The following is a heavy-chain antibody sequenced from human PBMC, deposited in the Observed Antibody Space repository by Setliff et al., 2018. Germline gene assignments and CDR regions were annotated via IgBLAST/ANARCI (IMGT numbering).Heavy chain of an antibody. V-gene: IGHV1-46*01. Sequence: ASVKVSCKASGYTFTSYYVHWVRQAPGQGLEWMGVSNPDTGSTKYAQKFQGRITMTGDTSTSTFHMVLSSLKSGDTAVYYCARGGSTGGWYADFDYWGQGALVTVSS. D-gene: IGHD6-19*01. CDR3: ARGGSTGGWYADFDY. CDR1: GYTFTSYY. J-gene: IGHJ4*02. CDR2: SNPDTGST.